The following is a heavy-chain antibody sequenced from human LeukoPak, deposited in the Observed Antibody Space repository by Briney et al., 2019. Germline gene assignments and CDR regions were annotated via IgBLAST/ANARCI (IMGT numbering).Heavy chain of an antibody. V-gene: IGHV4-59*01. D-gene: IGHD3-22*01. Sequence: SETLSLTCIVSGDSMTNYYWNWIRQPPGKGLEWIGYIHYSGTTNYNPSLKSRVTMSLDTSKNQFSLKLSSVTAADTAVYYCARDTYDSSGYSKFDYWGQGTLVTVSS. CDR2: IHYSGTT. J-gene: IGHJ4*02. CDR1: GDSMTNYY. CDR3: ARDTYDSSGYSKFDY.